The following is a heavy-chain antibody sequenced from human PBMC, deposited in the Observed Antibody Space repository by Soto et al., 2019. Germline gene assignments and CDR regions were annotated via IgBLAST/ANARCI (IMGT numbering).Heavy chain of an antibody. J-gene: IGHJ4*02. CDR1: GFSFSSYA. CDR3: ARWSVLDY. V-gene: IGHV3-23*01. Sequence: EVQLLESGGGLVRPGGSLRLSCTASGFSFSSYALSWVRQAPGKGLEWVSTISGSDGKTYYADSVKGRSSISRDTSKTNLYLEMTSLRGEDTAVYYCARWSVLDYWGQGTRVTVS. D-gene: IGHD1-26*01. CDR2: ISGSDGKT.